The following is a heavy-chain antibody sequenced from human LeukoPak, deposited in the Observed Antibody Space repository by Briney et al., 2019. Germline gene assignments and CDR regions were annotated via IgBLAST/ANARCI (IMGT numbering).Heavy chain of an antibody. V-gene: IGHV5-51*01. D-gene: IGHD2-15*01. CDR3: ARSQGYCSGNSCLQGDWFDP. J-gene: IGHJ5*02. Sequence: GESLKISCKGSGDSFTSYWIGWVRQMPGKGLEWMGIIYPGDSDTRYSPSFQGQVTISADKSISTAYLQWSSLKASDTAMYYCARSQGYCSGNSCLQGDWFDPWGQGTLVTVSS. CDR1: GDSFTSYW. CDR2: IYPGDSDT.